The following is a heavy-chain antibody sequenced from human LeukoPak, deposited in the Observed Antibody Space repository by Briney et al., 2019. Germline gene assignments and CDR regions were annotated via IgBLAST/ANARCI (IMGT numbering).Heavy chain of an antibody. V-gene: IGHV4-59*01. J-gene: IGHJ4*02. D-gene: IGHD3-22*01. CDR3: ARGLSSGYRGNFDY. CDR1: GGSISSYY. Sequence: SETLSLTCTVSGGSISSYYGSWIRQPPGKGLEWIGYIYYSGSTNYNPSLKSRVTISVDTSKNQFSLKLSSVTAADTAVYYCARGLSSGYRGNFDYWGQGTLVTVSS. CDR2: IYYSGST.